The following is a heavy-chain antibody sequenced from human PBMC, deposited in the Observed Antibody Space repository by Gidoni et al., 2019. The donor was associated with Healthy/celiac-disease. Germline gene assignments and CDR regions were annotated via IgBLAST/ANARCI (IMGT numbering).Heavy chain of an antibody. CDR3: ARLYYYDSSGYYVRGWFDP. CDR1: GGSISSYY. J-gene: IGHJ5*02. D-gene: IGHD3-22*01. CDR2: IYYSGST. Sequence: QVQLQESGPGLVKPSETLSLTCTVSGGSISSYYWSWIRQPPGKGLEWIGYIYYSGSTNYNPSLKSRVTISVDTSKNQFSLKLSSVTAADTAVYYCARLYYYDSSGYYVRGWFDPWGQGTLVTVSS. V-gene: IGHV4-59*01.